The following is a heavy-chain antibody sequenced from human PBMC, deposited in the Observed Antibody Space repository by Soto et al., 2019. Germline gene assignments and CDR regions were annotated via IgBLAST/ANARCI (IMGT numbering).Heavy chain of an antibody. J-gene: IGHJ6*02. CDR3: AKDRLESSSWYGYYAMDV. V-gene: IGHV3-30*18. CDR1: GFTFSTYG. Sequence: GGSLRLSCAASGFTFSTYGMHWVRQAPGKGLEWVAVISYGESNKYYADSVKGRFTISRDNSKNTLYLQMNSLRAEDTAVYYCAKDRLESSSWYGYYAMDVWGQGTTVTVSS. CDR2: ISYGESNK. D-gene: IGHD6-13*01.